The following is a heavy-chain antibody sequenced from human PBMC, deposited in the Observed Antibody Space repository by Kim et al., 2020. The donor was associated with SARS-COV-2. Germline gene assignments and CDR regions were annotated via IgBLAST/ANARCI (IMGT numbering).Heavy chain of an antibody. V-gene: IGHV1-2*02. D-gene: IGHD6-13*01. J-gene: IGHJ4*02. CDR3: ARVLAAAGTCFDY. Sequence: YAQKCQGRVTMTRDTSISTAYMELSRLRSDDTAVYYCARVLAAAGTCFDYWGQGTLVTVSS.